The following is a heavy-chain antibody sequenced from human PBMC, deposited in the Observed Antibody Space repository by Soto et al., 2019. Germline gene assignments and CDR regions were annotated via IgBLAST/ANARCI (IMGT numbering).Heavy chain of an antibody. Sequence: GESLKISCKGSGYSFTSYWIGWVRQMPGKGLEWIGIIFPGDSDTRYSPSFQGQVTISADKSISPAYLQWSSLKASDTAIYYCARSRYSSGWPSPDWFDPWGQGTLVTVSS. D-gene: IGHD6-19*01. CDR2: IFPGDSDT. V-gene: IGHV5-51*01. CDR3: ARSRYSSGWPSPDWFDP. CDR1: GYSFTSYW. J-gene: IGHJ5*02.